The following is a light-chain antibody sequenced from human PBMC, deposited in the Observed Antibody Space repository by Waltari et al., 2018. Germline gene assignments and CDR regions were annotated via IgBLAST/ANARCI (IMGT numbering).Light chain of an antibody. Sequence: QALVTPPSSLSASPGASATLPCSFPSCLIGRTLDQYLHHMHPGSPPRYLLRYNSASDKQQGFGVPSRFSGSKDVSANSGILLISGLQSEDEADYYCMIWYSAAWVFGGGTKLNVL. CDR2: YNSASDK. J-gene: IGLJ3*02. CDR3: MIWYSAAWV. CDR1: SCLIGRTLD. V-gene: IGLV5-45*02.